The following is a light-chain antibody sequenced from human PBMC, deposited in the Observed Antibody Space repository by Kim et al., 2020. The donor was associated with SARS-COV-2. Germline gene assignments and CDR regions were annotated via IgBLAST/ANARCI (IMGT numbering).Light chain of an antibody. CDR3: QQYYYSPRT. CDR1: QTVGSSH. J-gene: IGKJ3*01. CDR2: AAS. Sequence: PGERATLSCRASQTVGSSHLAWFQQKPGQPPRLLIYAASSRATGIPDRFTGSGSGTDFTLTIDRLEPDDSAVYYCQQYYYSPRTFGPGTKVDIK. V-gene: IGKV3-20*01.